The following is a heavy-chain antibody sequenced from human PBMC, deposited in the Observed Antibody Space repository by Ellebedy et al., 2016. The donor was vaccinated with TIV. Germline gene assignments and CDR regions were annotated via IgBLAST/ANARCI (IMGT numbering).Heavy chain of an antibody. Sequence: PGGSLRLSCKGSGYSFTSYWISWVRQMPGKGLEWMGRIDPSDSYTNYSPSFQGHVTISADKSISTAYLQWSSLKASDTAMYYCARQDPYSSGYFYWGQGTLVTVSS. CDR2: IDPSDSYT. V-gene: IGHV5-10-1*01. CDR1: GYSFTSYW. J-gene: IGHJ4*02. D-gene: IGHD3-22*01. CDR3: ARQDPYSSGYFY.